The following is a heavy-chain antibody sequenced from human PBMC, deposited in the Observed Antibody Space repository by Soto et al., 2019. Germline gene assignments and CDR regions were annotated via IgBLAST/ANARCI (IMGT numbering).Heavy chain of an antibody. Sequence: SETLSLTCTVSGGSISSTPYCWGWIRQPPGKGLEWIGTISYLGTTYYNPSLENRVTISADTSKNQFSLKLSSVTAADTAMYYCARRERAAGTDWWFDPWGQGTLVTVS. D-gene: IGHD6-13*01. V-gene: IGHV4-39*01. CDR3: ARRERAAGTDWWFDP. CDR2: ISYLGTT. J-gene: IGHJ5*02. CDR1: GGSISSTPYC.